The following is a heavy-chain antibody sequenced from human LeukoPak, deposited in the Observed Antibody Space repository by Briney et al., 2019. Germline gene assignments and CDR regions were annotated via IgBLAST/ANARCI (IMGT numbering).Heavy chain of an antibody. CDR1: GFTFNNYA. V-gene: IGHV3-23*01. CDR3: ARVKAAAGTKQVFGDV. Sequence: PGGSLRLSCAASGFTFNNYAMSWVRQAPGKGLEWVSAISGSGSSTYYADSVKGRFTISRDNSKNTLYLQMNSLRAEDTAVYYCARVKAAAGTKQVFGDVWGKGTTVTVSS. J-gene: IGHJ6*04. CDR2: ISGSGSST. D-gene: IGHD6-13*01.